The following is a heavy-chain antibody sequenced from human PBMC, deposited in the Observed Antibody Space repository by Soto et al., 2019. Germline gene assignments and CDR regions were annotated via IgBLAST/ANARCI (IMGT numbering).Heavy chain of an antibody. CDR3: AYLGGMVRGVIKYYFDY. CDR2: ISYDGSNK. J-gene: IGHJ4*02. D-gene: IGHD3-10*01. Sequence: GGSLRLSCAASGFTFSSYAMHWVRQAPGKGLEWVAVISYDGSNKYYADSVKGRFTISRDNSKNTLYLQMNSLRAEDTAVYYCAYLGGMVRGVIKYYFDYWGQGTLVTVSS. CDR1: GFTFSSYA. V-gene: IGHV3-30-3*01.